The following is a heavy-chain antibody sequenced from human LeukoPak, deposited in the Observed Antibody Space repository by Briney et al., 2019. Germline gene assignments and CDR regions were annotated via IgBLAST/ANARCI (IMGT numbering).Heavy chain of an antibody. V-gene: IGHV4-59*01. D-gene: IGHD3-10*01. J-gene: IGHJ4*02. CDR1: GGSISTYH. CDR2: IYYNGST. CDR3: ARGGRFVVFDY. Sequence: SETLSLTCTVSGGSISTYHWSWIRQPPGKRLEWIGYIYYNGSTNYNPSLKSRVTISVDTSKNQFSLKLSSVTAADTAVYYCARGGRFVVFDYWGQGTLVTVSS.